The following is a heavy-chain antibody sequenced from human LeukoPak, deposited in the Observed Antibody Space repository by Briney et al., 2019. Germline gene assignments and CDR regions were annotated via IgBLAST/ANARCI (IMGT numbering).Heavy chain of an antibody. V-gene: IGHV3-30*18. CDR1: GLTFSSYG. D-gene: IGHD3-3*01. CDR2: ISYDGSNK. J-gene: IGHJ4*02. Sequence: TGGSLRLSYAASGLTFSSYGMLWVRQAPGKGLEGGAVISYDGSNKYYADSVKGRFTIYRDNSENTLYVQMNSLRAEDTAVYYCAKDALDFWSVPDFWGQGTLVTVSS. CDR3: AKDALDFWSVPDF.